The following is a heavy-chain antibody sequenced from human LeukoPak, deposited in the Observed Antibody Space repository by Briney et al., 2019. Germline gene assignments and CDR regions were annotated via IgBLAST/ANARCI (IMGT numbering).Heavy chain of an antibody. Sequence: GGSLRLSCAASGFTFGDTWMNWVRQVPGQGLEWVANIKQDGSEKFYVASVKGRFTISRDNGKSSLYLQMNSLRAEDTAVYYCARVTGLYGMDVWGQGTTVTVSS. D-gene: IGHD1-20*01. CDR3: ARVTGLYGMDV. CDR2: IKQDGSEK. V-gene: IGHV3-7*01. J-gene: IGHJ6*02. CDR1: GFTFGDTW.